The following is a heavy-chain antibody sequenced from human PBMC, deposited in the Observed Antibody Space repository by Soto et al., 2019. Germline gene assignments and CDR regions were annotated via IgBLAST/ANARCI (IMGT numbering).Heavy chain of an antibody. CDR3: AKDITRGVVAAHYYYYGMDV. CDR2: ISYDGSNK. J-gene: IGHJ6*02. CDR1: GFTFSRYG. D-gene: IGHD2-15*01. Sequence: PWGSLRLSCASSGFTFSRYGMHWVRQAPGKGLEWVAVISYDGSNKYYADSVKGRFTISRDNSKNTLYLQMNSLRAEDTAVYYCAKDITRGVVAAHYYYYGMDVWGQGTTVTVS. V-gene: IGHV3-30*18.